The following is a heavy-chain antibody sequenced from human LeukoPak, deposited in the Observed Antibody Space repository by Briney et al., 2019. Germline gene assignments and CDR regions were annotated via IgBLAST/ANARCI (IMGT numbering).Heavy chain of an antibody. Sequence: GGSLRLSCAASGFTFDDYAMHWVRQAPGKGLEWVSGISWNSGSIGYADSVKGRFTICRDNAKNSLYLQMNSLRAEDTALYYCAKSGLRFGELISNWFDPWGQGTLVTVSS. CDR3: AKSGLRFGELISNWFDP. CDR2: ISWNSGSI. J-gene: IGHJ5*02. V-gene: IGHV3-9*01. CDR1: GFTFDDYA. D-gene: IGHD3-10*01.